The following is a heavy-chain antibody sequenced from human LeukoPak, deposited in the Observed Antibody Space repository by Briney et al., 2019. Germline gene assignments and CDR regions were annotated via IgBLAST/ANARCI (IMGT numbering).Heavy chain of an antibody. J-gene: IGHJ6*02. D-gene: IGHD1-26*01. CDR1: GFTFSSYA. Sequence: PGGSLRLSCAASGFTFSSYAMSWVRQAPGKGLEWVSAISGSGGSTYYADSVKGRFTISRDNSKNTLYLQMNSLRAEDTAVYYCTKSIRRWELLLGILYYYGMDVWGQGTTVTVSS. V-gene: IGHV3-23*01. CDR2: ISGSGGST. CDR3: TKSIRRWELLLGILYYYGMDV.